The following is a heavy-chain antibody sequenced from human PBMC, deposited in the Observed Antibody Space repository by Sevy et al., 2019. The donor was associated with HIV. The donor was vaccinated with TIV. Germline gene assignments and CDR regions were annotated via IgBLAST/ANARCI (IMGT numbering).Heavy chain of an antibody. CDR3: AGENAWGRGYS. V-gene: IGHV4-59*11. J-gene: IGHJ4*02. CDR1: GGSITSLY. CDR2: IYYNGHI. D-gene: IGHD1-26*01. Sequence: SENRSLTCTVSGGSITSLYWNWIRQPPGKGLEWIANIYYNGHINYDPSLKSRVTLSLDTSKNQFSLRLSSVTAADTAMYYCAGENAWGRGYSWGQGTLVTVSS.